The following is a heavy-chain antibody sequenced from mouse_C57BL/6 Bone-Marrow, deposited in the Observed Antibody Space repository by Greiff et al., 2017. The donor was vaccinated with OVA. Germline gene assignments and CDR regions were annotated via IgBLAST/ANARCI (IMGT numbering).Heavy chain of an antibody. CDR2: IDPENGDT. Sequence: DVKLQESGAELVRPGASVKLSCTASGFNIKDDYMHWVKQRPEQGLEWIGWIDPENGDTEYASKFQGKATITADTSSNTAYLQLSSLTSEDTAVYYCTTYYSNYVRYWGQGTTLTVSS. CDR1: GFNIKDDY. J-gene: IGHJ2*01. D-gene: IGHD2-5*01. CDR3: TTYYSNYVRY. V-gene: IGHV14-4*01.